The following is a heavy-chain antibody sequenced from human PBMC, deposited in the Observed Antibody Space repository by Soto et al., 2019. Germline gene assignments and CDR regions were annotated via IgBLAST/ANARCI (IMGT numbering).Heavy chain of an antibody. CDR3: ARGGLGSGWYHFDS. V-gene: IGHV3-23*01. CDR2: ISGSGVST. Sequence: GGSLRLSCAASGFTFSSYAMTWVRQAPGKGLEWVSGISGSGVSTYYADSVKGRFTISRDNSKNTVYLQMNGLRPEDSGLYFCARGGLGSGWYHFDSWGQGTQVTVSS. J-gene: IGHJ4*02. CDR1: GFTFSSYA. D-gene: IGHD6-19*01.